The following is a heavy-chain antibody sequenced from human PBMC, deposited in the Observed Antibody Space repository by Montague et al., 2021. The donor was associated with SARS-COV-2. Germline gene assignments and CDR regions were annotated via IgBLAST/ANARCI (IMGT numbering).Heavy chain of an antibody. V-gene: IGHV4-61*08. Sequence: SETLSLTCTVSGGSVSSGGYYWSWIRQPPGRGLEWIGYIYYSGSTNYNPSLKSRVTISLDTSKNQFSLKLTSVTAADTAVYYCARVSLAAAATRSDYWGQGTLVTVPP. CDR2: IYYSGST. J-gene: IGHJ4*02. CDR1: GGSVSSGGYY. D-gene: IGHD6-13*01. CDR3: ARVSLAAAATRSDY.